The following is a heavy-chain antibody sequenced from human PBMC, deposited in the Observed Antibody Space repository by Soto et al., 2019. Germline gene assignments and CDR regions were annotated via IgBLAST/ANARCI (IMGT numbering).Heavy chain of an antibody. Sequence: AGGSLRLSCAASGFTFSSYAMSWVRQAPGKGLEWVSAISGSGGSTYYADSVKGRFTISRDNSKNTLYLQMNSLRAEDAAVYYCAKDPIIFESYNYIWGSYRIHVFDIWGKGKMVTVSS. CDR1: GFTFSSYA. J-gene: IGHJ3*02. CDR3: AKDPIIFESYNYIWGSYRIHVFDI. CDR2: ISGSGGST. V-gene: IGHV3-23*01. D-gene: IGHD3-16*02.